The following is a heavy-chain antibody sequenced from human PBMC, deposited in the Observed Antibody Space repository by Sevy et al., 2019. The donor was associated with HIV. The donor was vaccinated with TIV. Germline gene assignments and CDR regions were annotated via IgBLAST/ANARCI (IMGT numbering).Heavy chain of an antibody. V-gene: IGHV4-34*01. CDR1: GGSFSGYY. CDR3: ARSPPIVVVPGTPSWFDP. D-gene: IGHD2-2*01. CDR2: INHSGST. J-gene: IGHJ5*02. Sequence: SETLSLTCAVHGGSFSGYYWNWIRQPPGKGLEWIGEINHSGSTNYNPSLKSRVTISVDTSKNQFSLKLSSVTAADTAVYYCARSPPIVVVPGTPSWFDPWGQGTLVTVSS.